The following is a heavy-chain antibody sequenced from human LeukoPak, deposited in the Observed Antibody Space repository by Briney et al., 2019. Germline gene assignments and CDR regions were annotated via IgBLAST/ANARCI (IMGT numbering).Heavy chain of an antibody. Sequence: GESLKISCKGSGYSFTSYWIGWVRQLPGKGLEWMGIIYPGDSDTRYSPSFQGQVTISADKSISTAYLQWSSLKASDTAMYYCARSPYDSSGYYYRNFDYWGQGTLVTVSS. D-gene: IGHD3-22*01. CDR2: IYPGDSDT. CDR1: GYSFTSYW. J-gene: IGHJ4*02. V-gene: IGHV5-51*01. CDR3: ARSPYDSSGYYYRNFDY.